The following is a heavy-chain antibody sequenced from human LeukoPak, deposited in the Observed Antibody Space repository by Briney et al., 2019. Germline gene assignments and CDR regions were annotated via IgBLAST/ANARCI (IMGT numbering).Heavy chain of an antibody. CDR1: GGSFSGYY. Sequence: SETLSLTCAVYGGSFSGYYWSWIRQPPGKGLEWIGEINHSGSTNYNPSLKSRVTISVDTSKNQFSLKLSSVTAADTAVYYCAKSVLEWLSTSDYWGQGTLVTVSS. J-gene: IGHJ4*02. CDR2: INHSGST. V-gene: IGHV4-34*01. CDR3: AKSVLEWLSTSDY. D-gene: IGHD3-3*01.